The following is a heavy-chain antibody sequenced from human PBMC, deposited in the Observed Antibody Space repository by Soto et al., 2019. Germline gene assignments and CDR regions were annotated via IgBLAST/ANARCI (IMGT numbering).Heavy chain of an antibody. V-gene: IGHV4-59*01. CDR1: GGSISSYY. Sequence: QVQLQESGPGLVKPSETLSLTCTVSGGSISSYYWSWIRQPPGKGLEWIGYIYYSGSTNYNPSLKSGVTISVDTSKNQFSLKLSSVTAADTAVYYCARWGGNPYYYYGMDVWGQGTTVTVSS. D-gene: IGHD3-16*01. J-gene: IGHJ6*02. CDR3: ARWGGNPYYYYGMDV. CDR2: IYYSGST.